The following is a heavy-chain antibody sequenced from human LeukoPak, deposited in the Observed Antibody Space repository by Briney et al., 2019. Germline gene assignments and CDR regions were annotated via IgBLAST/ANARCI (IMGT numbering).Heavy chain of an antibody. V-gene: IGHV3-48*03. D-gene: IGHD1-14*01. Sequence: GGSLRLSCAASGFTFSSYEMNWVRQAPGRGLVRVSYIGNTGRTIYYADSVQGRFTISRDNAKNSLYLQMNSLRAEDTAIYYCVRGDRYFFDFWGQGTLVTVSS. CDR2: IGNTGRTI. J-gene: IGHJ4*02. CDR3: VRGDRYFFDF. CDR1: GFTFSSYE.